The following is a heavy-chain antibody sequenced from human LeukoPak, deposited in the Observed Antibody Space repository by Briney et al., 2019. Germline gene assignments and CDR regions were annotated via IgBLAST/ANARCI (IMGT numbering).Heavy chain of an antibody. CDR1: GGSISSYY. CDR3: ARDRGHYDILTGYCGPYWYFDL. CDR2: IYYSGST. V-gene: IGHV4-59*01. Sequence: KPSETLSLTCTVSGGSISSYYWSWIRQPPGKGLEWIGYIYYSGSTNYNPSLKSRVTISVDMSKNQFSLKLSSVTAADTAVYYCARDRGHYDILTGYCGPYWYFDLWGRGTLVTVSS. J-gene: IGHJ2*01. D-gene: IGHD3-9*01.